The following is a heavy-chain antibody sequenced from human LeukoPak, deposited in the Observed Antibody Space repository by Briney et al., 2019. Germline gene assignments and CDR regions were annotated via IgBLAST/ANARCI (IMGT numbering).Heavy chain of an antibody. CDR3: ARDVYYHGSGSYQPGAYFDY. J-gene: IGHJ4*02. V-gene: IGHV3-30*03. CDR2: ISYDGSNK. Sequence: GGSLRLSCAASGFTFSSYGMHWVRQAPGKGLEWVAVISYDGSNKYYADSVKGRFTISRDNSKNTLYLQMNSLRSEDTAVYYCARDVYYHGSGSYQPGAYFDYWGQGTLVTVSS. D-gene: IGHD3-10*01. CDR1: GFTFSSYG.